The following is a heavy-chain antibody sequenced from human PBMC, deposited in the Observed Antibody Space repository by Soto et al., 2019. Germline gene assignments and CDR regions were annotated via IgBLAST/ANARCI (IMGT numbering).Heavy chain of an antibody. Sequence: SETLFLTCTVSGGSISSGDYYWSWIRQPPGKGLEWIGYIYYSGSTYYNPSLKSRVTISVDTSKNQFSLKLSSVTAADTAVYYCARAPNWNPGQYDYWGQGTLVTVSS. D-gene: IGHD1-1*01. V-gene: IGHV4-30-4*01. CDR3: ARAPNWNPGQYDY. J-gene: IGHJ4*02. CDR2: IYYSGST. CDR1: GGSISSGDYY.